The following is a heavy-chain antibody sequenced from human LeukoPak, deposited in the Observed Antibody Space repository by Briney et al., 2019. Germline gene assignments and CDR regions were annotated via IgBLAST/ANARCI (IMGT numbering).Heavy chain of an antibody. D-gene: IGHD4-11*01. V-gene: IGHV6-1*01. CDR2: TYYRSKWSN. CDR3: ARDRDSDFEWGPYDP. CDR1: GERVSSNTAS. Sequence: SQTLSLTCAISGERVSSNTASRNWFRQSPSRGLEWLGRTYYRSKWSNNYAPSVRGRITINADTSRNQFSLHLNSVTPEDTAVYFCARDRDSDFEWGPYDPWGQGTLVVVSS. J-gene: IGHJ5*02.